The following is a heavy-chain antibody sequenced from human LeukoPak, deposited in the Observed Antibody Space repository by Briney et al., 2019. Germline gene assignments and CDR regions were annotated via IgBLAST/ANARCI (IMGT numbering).Heavy chain of an antibody. CDR2: ISGSGGST. V-gene: IGHV3-23*01. CDR3: AKDRREWELLDYYYGMDV. J-gene: IGHJ6*02. Sequence: GGSLRLSCAASGFTFSSYAMSWVRQAPGKGLEWVSAISGSGGSTYYADSVKGRFTISRDNSKNTLYLQMNSLRAEDTAVYYCAKDRREWELLDYYYGMDVWGQGTTVTVSS. D-gene: IGHD1-26*01. CDR1: GFTFSSYA.